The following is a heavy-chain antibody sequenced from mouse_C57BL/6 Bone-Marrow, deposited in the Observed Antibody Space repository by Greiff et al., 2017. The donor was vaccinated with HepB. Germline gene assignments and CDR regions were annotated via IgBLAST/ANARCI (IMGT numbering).Heavy chain of an antibody. CDR2: ISYDGSN. CDR3: ARIFAY. J-gene: IGHJ3*01. V-gene: IGHV3-6*01. CDR1: GYSITSGYY. Sequence: VQLQQSGPGLVKPSQSLSLTCSVTGYSITSGYYWNWIRQFPGNKLEWMGYISYDGSNNYNPSLKNRISITRDTSKNQFFLKFNSVTTEDTATYYCARIFAYWGQGTLVTVSA.